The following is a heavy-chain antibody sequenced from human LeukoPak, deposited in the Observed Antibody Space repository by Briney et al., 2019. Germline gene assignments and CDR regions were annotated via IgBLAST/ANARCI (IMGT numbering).Heavy chain of an antibody. CDR2: INSDGSTT. CDR3: ARGNYYGQDY. J-gene: IGHJ4*02. D-gene: IGHD3-10*01. V-gene: IGHV3-74*01. CDR1: GFTFSSYW. Sequence: GGSQRLSCGASGFTFSSYWMHWVRQAPGKGLVWISRINSDGSTTSYADSVKGRFTISRDNAKNTLYLQMNSLRAGDTAVYYCARGNYYGQDYWGQGTLVTVSS.